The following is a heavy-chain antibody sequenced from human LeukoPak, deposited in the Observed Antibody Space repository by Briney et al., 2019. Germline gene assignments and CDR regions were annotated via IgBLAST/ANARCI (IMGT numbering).Heavy chain of an antibody. J-gene: IGHJ6*02. D-gene: IGHD3-22*01. Sequence: NTSETLSLTCTVSGGSISSYYWSWIRQPAGKGLEWIGRIYTSGSTNYNPSLKSRVTMSVDTSKNQFSLKLSSVTAADTAVYYCARVVPDLYYYDSSGYYYYYGMDVWGQGTTVTVSS. CDR2: IYTSGST. V-gene: IGHV4-4*07. CDR1: GGSISSYY. CDR3: ARVVPDLYYYDSSGYYYYYGMDV.